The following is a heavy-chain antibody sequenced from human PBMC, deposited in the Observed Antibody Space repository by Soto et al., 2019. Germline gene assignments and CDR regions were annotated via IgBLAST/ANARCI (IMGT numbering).Heavy chain of an antibody. CDR3: AHLTTGGFYFDY. D-gene: IGHD4-17*01. J-gene: IGHJ4*02. Sequence: QITLKESGPTLVKPTQTLTLTCTFSGFSLRTSGVGVGWIRQPPGKALEWLALIYWDDGKRYSPSLKIRLTITKDTSKNQVLLRMTNMDPVDTATYYCAHLTTGGFYFDYWGQGTLVTVSS. CDR2: IYWDDGK. V-gene: IGHV2-5*02. CDR1: GFSLRTSGVG.